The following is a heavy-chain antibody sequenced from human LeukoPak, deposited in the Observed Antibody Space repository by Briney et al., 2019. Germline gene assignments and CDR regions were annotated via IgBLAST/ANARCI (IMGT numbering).Heavy chain of an antibody. Sequence: PSETLSLTCTVSGGSISSGGYYWSWIRQHPGKGLEWIGYIYYSGSTYYNPSLKSRVTISVDTSKNQFSLKLSSVTAADTAVYYCARDIVVVPAAIRSVWFDPWGQGTLVTVSS. D-gene: IGHD2-2*02. V-gene: IGHV4-31*03. J-gene: IGHJ5*02. CDR1: GGSISSGGYY. CDR3: ARDIVVVPAAIRSVWFDP. CDR2: IYYSGST.